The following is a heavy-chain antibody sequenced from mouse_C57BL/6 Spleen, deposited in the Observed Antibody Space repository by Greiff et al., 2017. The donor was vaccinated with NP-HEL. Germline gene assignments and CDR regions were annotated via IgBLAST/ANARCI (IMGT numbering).Heavy chain of an antibody. V-gene: IGHV1-53*01. D-gene: IGHD2-13*01. CDR1: GYTFTSYW. CDR2: INPSNGGT. Sequence: QVQLQQPGTDLVQPGASVKLSCKASGYTFTSYWMHWVKQRPGPGLEWIGNINPSNGGTNYNEKFKSKATLTVDKSSSTAYMQLSSLTSEDSAVYDCARKGVDFWDYWGQGTTLTVSS. J-gene: IGHJ2*01. CDR3: ARKGVDFWDY.